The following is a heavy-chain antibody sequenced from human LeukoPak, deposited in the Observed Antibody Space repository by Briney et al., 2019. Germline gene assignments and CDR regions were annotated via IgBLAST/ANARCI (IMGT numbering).Heavy chain of an antibody. CDR1: GFIFRNHW. J-gene: IGHJ4*02. Sequence: GSLRLSCAASGFIFRNHWMSWGRQAPGKGLEGVPGIYSGGSTYYADSVKGRFTISRDNSKNTLYLQMNSLRAEDTAVYYCARDPFDRYYYDSTDYWGQGTLVTVSS. D-gene: IGHD3-22*01. CDR2: IYSGGST. CDR3: ARDPFDRYYYDSTDY. V-gene: IGHV3-66*01.